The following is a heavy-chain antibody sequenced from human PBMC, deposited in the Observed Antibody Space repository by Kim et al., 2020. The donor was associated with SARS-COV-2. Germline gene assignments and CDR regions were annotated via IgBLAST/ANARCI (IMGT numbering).Heavy chain of an antibody. CDR1: GFTFRNYW. Sequence: GGSLRLSCVASGFTFRNYWMTWVRQAPGKGLEWVANIREDGGVKQYMDSVKGRFTISRDNARNSLYLEVNSLRVHDTAVYYCAREEADSSGWSDWVQGTLVTVS. J-gene: IGHJ4*02. D-gene: IGHD6-19*01. CDR3: AREEADSSGWSD. V-gene: IGHV3-7*03. CDR2: IREDGGVK.